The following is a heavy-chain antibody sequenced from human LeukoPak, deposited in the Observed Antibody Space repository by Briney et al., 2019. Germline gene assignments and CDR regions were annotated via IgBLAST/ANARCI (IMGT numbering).Heavy chain of an antibody. V-gene: IGHV4-4*09. J-gene: IGHJ4*02. D-gene: IGHD2-2*01. Sequence: SETLSLTCIVSGGSITRYYWSWIRQPPGKGLEWIGYIYTSGSTNYNPSLKSPVTISLDTFKNQLSLKLRSVKAAGTAVYYCARGVHVPAATNFDYWGQGTLVTVSS. CDR2: IYTSGST. CDR3: ARGVHVPAATNFDY. CDR1: GGSITRYY.